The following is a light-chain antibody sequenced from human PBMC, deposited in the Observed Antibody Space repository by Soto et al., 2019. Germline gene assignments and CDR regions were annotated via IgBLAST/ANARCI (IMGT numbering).Light chain of an antibody. CDR3: QQSYGTPWT. CDR1: ENIASY. V-gene: IGKV1-39*01. CDR2: AAS. Sequence: DIQMXXXPXXLSASVGDRVTITCRASENIASYLNWYQQKPGKAPTLLVYAASSLESGAPPRFSGTVSGTEFTLTITSRQPDDLATYFCQQSYGTPWTVGQGTKVEL. J-gene: IGKJ1*01.